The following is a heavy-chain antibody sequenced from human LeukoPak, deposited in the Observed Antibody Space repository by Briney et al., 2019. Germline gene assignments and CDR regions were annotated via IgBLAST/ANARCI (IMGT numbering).Heavy chain of an antibody. V-gene: IGHV1-24*01. Sequence: GASVKVSCKVSGNSLSETSIHWVRQAPGQWLEWMGGFEPEDGEPIFAQRFQGRFSMSEDTSTDTAYTELSSLTLEDTAVYICATADKWEPLDYWGQGTLVTVSS. CDR1: GNSLSETS. CDR3: ATADKWEPLDY. D-gene: IGHD1-26*01. CDR2: FEPEDGEP. J-gene: IGHJ4*02.